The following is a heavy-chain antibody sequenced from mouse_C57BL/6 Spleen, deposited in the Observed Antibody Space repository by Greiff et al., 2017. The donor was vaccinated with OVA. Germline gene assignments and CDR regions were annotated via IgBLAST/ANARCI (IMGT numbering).Heavy chain of an antibody. CDR1: GFTFSDYY. D-gene: IGHD2-12*01. Sequence: EVMLVESEGGLVQPGSSMKLSCTASGFTFSDYYMAWVRQVPEKGLEWVANINYDGSSTYYLDSLKSRFIISRDNAKNILYLQMSSLKSEDTATYYCARDYEDAMDYWGQGTSVTVSS. V-gene: IGHV5-16*01. CDR2: INYDGSST. CDR3: ARDYEDAMDY. J-gene: IGHJ4*01.